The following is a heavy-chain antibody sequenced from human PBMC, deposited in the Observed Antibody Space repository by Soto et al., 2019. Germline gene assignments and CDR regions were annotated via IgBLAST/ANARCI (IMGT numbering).Heavy chain of an antibody. CDR1: GYTFTGYY. CDR2: INPNSGGT. D-gene: IGHD2-2*01. V-gene: IGHV1-2*04. CDR3: ARGTLGYCSSTSCWDYYYMDV. J-gene: IGHJ6*03. Sequence: ASVKVSCKASGYTFTGYYMHWVRQAPGQGLEWMGWINPNSGGTNYAQKFQGWVTMTRDTSISTAYIELSRLRSDDTAVYYCARGTLGYCSSTSCWDYYYMDVWGKGTTVTVSS.